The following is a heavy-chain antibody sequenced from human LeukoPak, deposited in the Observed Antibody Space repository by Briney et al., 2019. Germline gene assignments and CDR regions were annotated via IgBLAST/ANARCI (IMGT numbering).Heavy chain of an antibody. J-gene: IGHJ2*01. Sequence: SETLSLTCTVSGASISSHYWSWFRQPPGKGLEWIGYIHYTGITKYNPSLKSGVTISLDTSKNQFSLKLSSVTAADTAVYYCARRYYYDTSSYRSYWYFDLWGRGTLVTVSS. CDR1: GASISSHY. D-gene: IGHD3-22*01. CDR2: IHYTGIT. CDR3: ARRYYYDTSSYRSYWYFDL. V-gene: IGHV4-59*08.